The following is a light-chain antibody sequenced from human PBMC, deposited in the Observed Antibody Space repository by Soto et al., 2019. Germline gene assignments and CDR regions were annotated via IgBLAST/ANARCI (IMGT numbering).Light chain of an antibody. CDR1: QTISSW. CDR2: KAS. CDR3: QHYNSYSEA. J-gene: IGKJ1*01. Sequence: DIQMTQSPSTPSGSVGDRVTITCRASQTISSWLAWCQQKPGKAPKLLIYKASTLKSGVPSRFSGSGSGTEFTLTISSLQPDDFATYYCQHYNSYSEAFGQGTKVDIK. V-gene: IGKV1-5*03.